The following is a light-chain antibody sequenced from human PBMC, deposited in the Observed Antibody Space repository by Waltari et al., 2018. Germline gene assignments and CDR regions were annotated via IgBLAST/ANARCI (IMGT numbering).Light chain of an antibody. J-gene: IGKJ4*01. CDR2: WAS. CDR3: QQYYGIPLT. Sequence: DIVMTQSPDSLAVSLGERATINCESSQTVLYSTNKQNFLAWYQQKPGQPLKLLIYWASTRASGVPDRFSGSGSGTRFTLTITSLQAEDVAVYYCQQYYGIPLTFGGGTKVEIK. CDR1: QTVLYSTNKQNF. V-gene: IGKV4-1*01.